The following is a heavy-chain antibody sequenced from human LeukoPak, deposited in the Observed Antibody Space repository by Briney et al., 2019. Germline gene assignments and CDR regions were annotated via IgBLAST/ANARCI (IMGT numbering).Heavy chain of an antibody. CDR3: ARVAYDILTGPYYYYMDV. V-gene: IGHV1-69*05. CDR1: GGTFSSYA. D-gene: IGHD3-9*01. CDR2: IIPIFGTA. J-gene: IGHJ6*03. Sequence: SVKVSCKASGGTFSSYAISWVRQAPGQGLEWMGGIIPIFGTANYAQKFQGRVTITTGESTSTAYMELSSLRSEDTAVYYCARVAYDILTGPYYYYMDVWGKGTTVTVSS.